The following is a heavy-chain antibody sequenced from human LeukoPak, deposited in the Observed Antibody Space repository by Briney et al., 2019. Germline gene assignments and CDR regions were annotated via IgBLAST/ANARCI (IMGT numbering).Heavy chain of an antibody. CDR3: AREFRWTYYSQFDY. CDR1: GGSISSSLYY. CDR2: IYYGGTT. Sequence: SETLSLTCIVSGGSISSSLYYWGWIRQPPGKGLEWIGTIYYGGTTYYNPSLKSRVTISVDTSRNQFSLRLTSVTGADTAVYYCAREFRWTYYSQFDYWCQGTLVSVSP. D-gene: IGHD1-26*01. V-gene: IGHV4-39*07. J-gene: IGHJ4*02.